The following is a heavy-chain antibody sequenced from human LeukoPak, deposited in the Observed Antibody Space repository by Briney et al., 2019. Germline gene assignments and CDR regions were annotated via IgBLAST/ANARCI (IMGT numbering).Heavy chain of an antibody. Sequence: GGSLRLSCAASGFTFSSYSMNWVRQAPGKGLEWVSSISSSSSYIYYADSVKGRFTISRDNAKNSLYLQMNSLRAEDTAVYYCARVKWGGSDYPIDYWGQGTLVTVSS. J-gene: IGHJ4*02. CDR3: ARVKWGGSDYPIDY. D-gene: IGHD7-27*01. CDR1: GFTFSSYS. V-gene: IGHV3-21*01. CDR2: ISSSSSYI.